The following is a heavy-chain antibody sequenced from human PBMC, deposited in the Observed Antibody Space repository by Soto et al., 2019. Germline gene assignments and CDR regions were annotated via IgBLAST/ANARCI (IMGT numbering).Heavy chain of an antibody. D-gene: IGHD2-21*01. CDR3: ARDFYPVAYFFDY. Sequence: ASVKVSCKASGYTFTNHGISCVRQAPGQVLEWVGWVSGYNDKTKSAQKFKGRVTMTTDTSTSTAYMELRSLRSDDTAVYYCARDFYPVAYFFDYWGQGTLVTVSS. CDR2: VSGYNDKT. CDR1: GYTFTNHG. J-gene: IGHJ4*02. V-gene: IGHV1-18*04.